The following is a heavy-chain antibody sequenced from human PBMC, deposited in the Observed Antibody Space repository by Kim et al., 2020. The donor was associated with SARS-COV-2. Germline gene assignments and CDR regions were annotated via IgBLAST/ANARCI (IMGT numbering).Heavy chain of an antibody. D-gene: IGHD6-13*01. V-gene: IGHV4-4*02. CDR1: GGSISSSNW. J-gene: IGHJ6*02. CDR2: IYHSGST. CDR3: ARERGLSSSWYNYYYYGMDV. Sequence: SETLSLTCAVSGGSISSSNWWSWVRQPPGKGLEWIGEIYHSGSTNYNPSLKSRVTISVDKSKNQFSLKLSSVTAADTAVYYCARERGLSSSWYNYYYYGMDVWGQGTTVTVSS.